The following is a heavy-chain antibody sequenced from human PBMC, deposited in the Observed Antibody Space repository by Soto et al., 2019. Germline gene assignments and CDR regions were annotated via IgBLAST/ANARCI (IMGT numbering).Heavy chain of an antibody. V-gene: IGHV4-34*01. D-gene: IGHD6-19*01. CDR1: GDSLRGQS. Sequence: QVQLQQWGAGLVKASETLSLTCAVVGDSLRGQSWNWIRQSPGKGLEWIGELDQSGGTNYNPSLKSRAIISDDTSKNQFSLTLTSVSAADTAVYYCAGEDSYGWSGESLDVWGQGTTVTVS. CDR3: AGEDSYGWSGESLDV. CDR2: LDQSGGT. J-gene: IGHJ6*02.